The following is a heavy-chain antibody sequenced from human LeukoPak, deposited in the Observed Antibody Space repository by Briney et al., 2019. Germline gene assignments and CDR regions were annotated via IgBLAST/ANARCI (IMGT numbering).Heavy chain of an antibody. J-gene: IGHJ4*02. CDR2: INTNTGNP. CDR3: ARVAPETYYYDSSGPS. D-gene: IGHD3-22*01. CDR1: GYTFTSYG. Sequence: GASVKVSCKASGYTFTSYGISWVRQAPGQGLEWMGWINTNTGNPTYAQGFTGRFVFSLDTSVSTAYLQISSLKAEDTAVYYCARVAPETYYYDSSGPSWGQGTLVTVSS. V-gene: IGHV7-4-1*02.